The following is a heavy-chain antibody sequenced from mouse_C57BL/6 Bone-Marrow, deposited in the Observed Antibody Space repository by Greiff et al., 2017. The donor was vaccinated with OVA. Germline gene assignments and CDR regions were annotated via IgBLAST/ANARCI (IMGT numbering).Heavy chain of an antibody. V-gene: IGHV1-4*01. D-gene: IGHD3-2*02. CDR1: GYTFTSYT. J-gene: IGHJ2*01. Sequence: VQLQQSGAELARPGASVKMSCKASGYTFTSYTMHWVKQRPGQGLEWIGYINPSSGYTKYNQKFKDKATLTADKSSSTAYMQLSSLTSEDSAVYYCARVDSSGYVAYYWGQGTTLTVSS. CDR3: ARVDSSGYVAYY. CDR2: INPSSGYT.